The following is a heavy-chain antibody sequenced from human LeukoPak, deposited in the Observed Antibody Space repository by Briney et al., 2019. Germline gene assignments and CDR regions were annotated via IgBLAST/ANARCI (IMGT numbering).Heavy chain of an antibody. J-gene: IGHJ4*02. CDR3: ATLLWFGESPSGDY. Sequence: GASVKVSCKASGYTFTGYYMHWVRQAPGQGLEWMGWINPNSGGTNYAQKFQGRVTMTRDTSISTAYMELSRLRSDDTAVYYCATLLWFGESPSGDYWGQGTLVTVSS. D-gene: IGHD3-10*01. CDR1: GYTFTGYY. V-gene: IGHV1-2*02. CDR2: INPNSGGT.